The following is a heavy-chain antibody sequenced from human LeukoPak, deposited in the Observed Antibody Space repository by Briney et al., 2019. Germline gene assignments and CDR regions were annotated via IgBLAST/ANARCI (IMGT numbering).Heavy chain of an antibody. CDR3: ARDPLYSSGPISHDF. CDR2: INSNSGVP. D-gene: IGHD3-22*01. J-gene: IGHJ4*02. CDR1: GYTFIGFY. V-gene: IGHV1-2*02. Sequence: ASVKVSCNSSGYTFIGFYIHWVRHAPGQGLEWMGWINSNSGVPNYAQKFQGRVTMTRDTSISTAYIQLSSLRSDDTAVYYCARDPLYSSGPISHDFWGQGTLVTVSS.